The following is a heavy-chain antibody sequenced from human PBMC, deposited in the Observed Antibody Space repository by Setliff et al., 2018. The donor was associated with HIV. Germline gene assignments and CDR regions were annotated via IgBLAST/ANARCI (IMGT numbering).Heavy chain of an antibody. CDR3: ARGAYYNFWSGYSAGGGSLGP. CDR2: IYYSGST. V-gene: IGHV4-59*01. J-gene: IGHJ5*02. CDR1: GGSISGYY. D-gene: IGHD3-3*01. Sequence: SETLSLTCCVSGGSISGYYWNWVRQPPGKGLEWMGYIYYSGSTDYNPALKRRVTISLDTSKNQFSLKLSSVTAADTAVYYCARGAYYNFWSGYSAGGGSLGPWGQGTLVTVSS.